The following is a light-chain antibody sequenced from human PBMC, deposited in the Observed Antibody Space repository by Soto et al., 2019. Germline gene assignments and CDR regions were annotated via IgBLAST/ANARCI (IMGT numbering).Light chain of an antibody. CDR1: QSISSW. V-gene: IGKV1-5*01. CDR3: QQYNSYSRT. Sequence: DIQMTQSPSTLSASVGDRVTITCWASQSISSWLAWYQQKPGKAPKLLIYDASSLESGVPSRFSGSGSGTEFTLTISCLQPDDFATYYCQQYNSYSRTFGQGTKVEIK. J-gene: IGKJ1*01. CDR2: DAS.